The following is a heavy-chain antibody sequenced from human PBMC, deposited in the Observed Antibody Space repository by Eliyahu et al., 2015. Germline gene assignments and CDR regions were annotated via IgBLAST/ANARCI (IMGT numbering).Heavy chain of an antibody. CDR1: GYTFTSYG. Sequence: GASVKVSCKASGYTFTSYGISWVRQAPGQGLEWMGWISAYNGNTNYAQKLQGRVTMTTDTSTSTAYMELRKLRSDDTAVYYCARDQSYYGSGSYYYHWGQGTLVTVSS. CDR3: ARDQSYYGSGSYYYH. V-gene: IGHV1-18*01. CDR2: ISAYNGNT. D-gene: IGHD3-10*01. J-gene: IGHJ4*02.